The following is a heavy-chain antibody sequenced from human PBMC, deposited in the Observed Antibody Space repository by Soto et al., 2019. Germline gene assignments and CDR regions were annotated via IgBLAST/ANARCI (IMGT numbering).Heavy chain of an antibody. Sequence: PGGSLRLSCAASGFTFSSYAMSWVRQAPGKGLEWVSAISGSGGSTYYADSVKGRFTISRDNSKNTLYLQMNSLRAEDTAVYYGAKDSYYDSSGPPWFDPWGQGTLVTVSS. V-gene: IGHV3-23*01. J-gene: IGHJ5*02. CDR2: ISGSGGST. CDR1: GFTFSSYA. CDR3: AKDSYYDSSGPPWFDP. D-gene: IGHD3-22*01.